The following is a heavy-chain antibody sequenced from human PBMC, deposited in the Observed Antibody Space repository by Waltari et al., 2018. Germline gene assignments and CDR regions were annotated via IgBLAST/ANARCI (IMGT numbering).Heavy chain of an antibody. CDR3: ARRKDYGGNLFDY. CDR2: IDPSDSYT. Sequence: EVQLVQSGAEVKKPGESLRISCKGSGYSFTSYWISWVRQMPGKGLEWMGKIDPSDSYTNYSPSFQGHVTISAYKSISTAYLQCSSLKASDTAIYYCARRKDYGGNLFDYWGQGTLVTVSS. V-gene: IGHV5-10-1*03. CDR1: GYSFTSYW. J-gene: IGHJ4*02. D-gene: IGHD4-17*01.